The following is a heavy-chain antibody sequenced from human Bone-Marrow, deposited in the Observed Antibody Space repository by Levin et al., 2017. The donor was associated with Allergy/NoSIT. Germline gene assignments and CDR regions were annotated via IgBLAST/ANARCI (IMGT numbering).Heavy chain of an antibody. CDR1: GGSISNSY. Sequence: SETLSLTCTVSGGSISNSYWSWIWQPAGKGLEWIGRIYSSGITDYNPSLGSRVTMSVDTSKNQFSLKLDSVTAADTALYYCAKGYGGATSEAFDYWGQGALVTVSS. CDR3: AKGYGGATSEAFDY. J-gene: IGHJ4*02. V-gene: IGHV4-4*07. D-gene: IGHD1-26*01. CDR2: IYSSGIT.